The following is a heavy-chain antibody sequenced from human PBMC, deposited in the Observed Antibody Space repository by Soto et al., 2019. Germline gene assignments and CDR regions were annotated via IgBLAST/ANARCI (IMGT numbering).Heavy chain of an antibody. CDR3: ANMVGAANFDY. J-gene: IGHJ4*02. D-gene: IGHD1-26*01. CDR1: GFTFSNYW. CDR2: INSDGSTT. Sequence: GGSLRLSCAASGFTFSNYWMHWVRQAPGKGLVLVSRINSDGSTTNYADSVKGRFTISRDNAKDTLFLQMDSLRAEDTAVYYCANMVGAANFDYWGQGTLVTVSS. V-gene: IGHV3-74*01.